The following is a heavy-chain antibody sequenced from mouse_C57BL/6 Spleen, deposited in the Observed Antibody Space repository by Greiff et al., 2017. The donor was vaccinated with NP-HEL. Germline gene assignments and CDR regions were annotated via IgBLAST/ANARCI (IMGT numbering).Heavy chain of an antibody. J-gene: IGHJ4*01. D-gene: IGHD2-1*01. Sequence: QVQLQQSGAELVRPGTSVKVSCKASGYAFTNYLIEWVKQRPGQGLEWIGVINPGSGGTNYNEKFKGKATLTADKSSSTAYMQLSSLTSEDSAVYFCARSIYGNGYYYAMDYWGQGTSVTVSS. V-gene: IGHV1-54*01. CDR3: ARSIYGNGYYYAMDY. CDR2: INPGSGGT. CDR1: GYAFTNYL.